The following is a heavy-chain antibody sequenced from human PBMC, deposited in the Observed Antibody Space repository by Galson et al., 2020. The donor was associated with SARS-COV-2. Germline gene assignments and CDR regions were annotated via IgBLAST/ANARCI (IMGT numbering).Heavy chain of an antibody. Sequence: QLGESLKISCAASGFSFSSSAMHWVRQAPGKGLEWVAVISFDGGDKYYADSVKGRFTISRDNSKNTLYLQMNSLRREDTAVYFCARVCFHGRTSCGFDYWGQGTLLTVSS. J-gene: IGHJ4*02. CDR2: ISFDGGDK. V-gene: IGHV3-30*19. CDR1: GFSFSSSA. D-gene: IGHD2-2*01. CDR3: ARVCFHGRTSCGFDY.